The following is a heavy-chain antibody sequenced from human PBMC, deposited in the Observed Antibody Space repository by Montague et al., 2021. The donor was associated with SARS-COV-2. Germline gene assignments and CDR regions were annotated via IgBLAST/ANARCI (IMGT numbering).Heavy chain of an antibody. CDR1: GGSFSGYY. D-gene: IGHD3-22*01. CDR2: IHHSGST. CDR3: AGATLGITMIVVVMTAIDSYFDY. J-gene: IGHJ4*02. V-gene: IGHV4-34*01. Sequence: SETLSLTCAVYGGSFSGYYWSWIRQPPGKGLEWIGEIHHSGSTNYNPSLKSRVTISVDTSKNQFSLKLSSVTAADTAVYYCAGATLGITMIVVVMTAIDSYFDYWGQGNLVTVSS.